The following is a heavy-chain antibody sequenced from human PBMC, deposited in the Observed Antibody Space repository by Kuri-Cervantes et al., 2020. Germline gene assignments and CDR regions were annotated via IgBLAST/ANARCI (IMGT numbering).Heavy chain of an antibody. CDR3: ARGRGWGFDP. Sequence: ESLKISCAASGFTFSSYSMNWVRQAPGKGLEWIGEINLSGTTHYNPSLKSRLTISVDTSRRQFSLKLRSLTAADTAVYYCARGRGWGFDPWGQGTLVTVSS. V-gene: IGHV4-34*01. CDR1: GFTFSSYS. CDR2: INLSGTT. D-gene: IGHD6-19*01. J-gene: IGHJ5*02.